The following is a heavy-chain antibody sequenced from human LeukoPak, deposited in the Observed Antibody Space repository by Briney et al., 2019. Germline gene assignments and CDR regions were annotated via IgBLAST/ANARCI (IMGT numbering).Heavy chain of an antibody. CDR3: ARRQNSVTIFGMIRVGYYYMDV. CDR2: INHSGST. J-gene: IGHJ6*03. V-gene: IGHV4-34*01. Sequence: SETLSLTCAVYGGSFSGYCWSWIRQPPGKGLEWIGEINHSGSTNYNPSLKSRVTISVDTSKNQFSLKLSSVTAADTAVYYCARRQNSVTIFGMIRVGYYYMDVWGKGTTVTVSS. D-gene: IGHD3-3*01. CDR1: GGSFSGYC.